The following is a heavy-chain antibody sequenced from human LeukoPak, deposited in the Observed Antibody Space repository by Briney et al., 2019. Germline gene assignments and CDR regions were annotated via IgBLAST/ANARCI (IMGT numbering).Heavy chain of an antibody. CDR2: IYYSGST. D-gene: IGHD6-13*01. J-gene: IGHJ4*02. CDR1: GRSISSSSYY. Sequence: SETLSLTCTVSGRSISSSSYYWGWIRQPPGKGLEWIGSIYYSGSTYYNPSLKSRVTISVDTSKNQFSLKLSSVTAADTAVYYCARRIAAAGIDYWGQGTLVTVSS. CDR3: ARRIAAAGIDY. V-gene: IGHV4-39*01.